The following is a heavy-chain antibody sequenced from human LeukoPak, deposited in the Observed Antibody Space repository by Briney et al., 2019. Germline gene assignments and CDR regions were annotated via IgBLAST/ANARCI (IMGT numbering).Heavy chain of an antibody. CDR1: GFTVRSNY. CDR2: IYSGGST. J-gene: IGHJ4*02. V-gene: IGHV3-66*02. CDR3: ARAEVRYYDSSGYLH. Sequence: QPGGSLRLSCAASGFTVRSNYMSWVRQAPGKGLEWVSVIYSGGSTYYADSVKGRFTISRDNSKNTLYLQMNSLRAEDTAVYYCARAEVRYYDSSGYLHWGQGTLVTVSS. D-gene: IGHD3-22*01.